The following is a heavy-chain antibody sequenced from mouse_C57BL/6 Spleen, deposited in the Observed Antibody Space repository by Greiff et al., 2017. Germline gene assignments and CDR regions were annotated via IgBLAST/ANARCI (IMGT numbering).Heavy chain of an antibody. CDR3: ARGSDYGNPAWFAY. CDR2: INPNNGGT. D-gene: IGHD2-1*01. Sequence: EVQLQQSGPELVKPGASVKIPCKASGYTFTDYNMDWVKQSHGKSLEWIGDINPNNGGTIYNQKFKGKATLTVDKSSSTAYMELRSLTSEDTAVYYCARGSDYGNPAWFAYWGQGTLVTVSA. J-gene: IGHJ3*01. V-gene: IGHV1-18*01. CDR1: GYTFTDYN.